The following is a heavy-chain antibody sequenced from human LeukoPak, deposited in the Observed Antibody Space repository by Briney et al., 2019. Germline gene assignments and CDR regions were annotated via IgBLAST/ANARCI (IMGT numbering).Heavy chain of an antibody. J-gene: IGHJ4*02. CDR3: ARAPARARLDY. V-gene: IGHV3-7*01. CDR2: IKLDGSGQ. CDR1: GFSFSRYW. Sequence: GGSLRLSCAASGFSFSRYWMYWVRQAPGKGLEWVARIKLDGSGQYYVDSVKGRFTISRDNAKSSLFLQMNSLRAEDTALYYCARAPARARLDYWGQGTLVTVSS. D-gene: IGHD6-6*01.